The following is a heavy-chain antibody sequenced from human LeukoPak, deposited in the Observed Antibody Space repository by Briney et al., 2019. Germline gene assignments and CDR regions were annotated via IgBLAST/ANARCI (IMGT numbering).Heavy chain of an antibody. D-gene: IGHD2-2*01. Sequence: PSETLSLTCTVSGGSISSHYWSWIRQPPGKGLEWIGYIYYSGSNNYNPSLKSRVTISVDTSKNQFSLKLSSVTAADTAVYYCARVKCSSTSCYPSGFDYWGQGTLVTVSS. J-gene: IGHJ4*02. V-gene: IGHV4-59*11. CDR1: GGSISSHY. CDR3: ARVKCSSTSCYPSGFDY. CDR2: IYYSGSN.